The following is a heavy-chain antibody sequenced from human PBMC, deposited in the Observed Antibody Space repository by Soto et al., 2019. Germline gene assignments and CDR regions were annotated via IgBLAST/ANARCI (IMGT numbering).Heavy chain of an antibody. V-gene: IGHV3-30-3*01. CDR1: GFTFSSYA. CDR3: ARDAISRELDY. D-gene: IGHD2-2*01. J-gene: IGHJ4*02. CDR2: ISYDGSNK. Sequence: QVQLVESGGGVVQPGRSLRLSCAASGFTFSSYAMHWVRQAPGKGLEWVAVISYDGSNKYYADSVKGRFTISRDNSKNTLDLQMNSLRAEDTAVYYCARDAISRELDYWGQGTLVTVSS.